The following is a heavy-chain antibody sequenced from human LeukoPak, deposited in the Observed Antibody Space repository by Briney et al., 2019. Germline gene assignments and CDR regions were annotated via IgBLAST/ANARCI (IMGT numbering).Heavy chain of an antibody. CDR2: IIPIFGTA. CDR3: ARTLTHGARLRFFYMDV. CDR1: GGTFSSYA. V-gene: IGHV1-69*05. J-gene: IGHJ6*03. Sequence: SVKVSCKASGGTFSSYAISWVRQAPGQGLEWMGGIIPIFGTANYAQKFQGRVTITTDESTSTAYMELSSLRSEDTAVYYCARTLTHGARLRFFYMDVWGKGTTVTVSS. D-gene: IGHD3-3*01.